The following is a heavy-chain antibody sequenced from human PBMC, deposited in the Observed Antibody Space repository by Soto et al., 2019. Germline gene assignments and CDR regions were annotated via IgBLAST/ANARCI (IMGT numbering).Heavy chain of an antibody. CDR1: GVSISSSNW. CDR2: IYHSGST. CDR3: ARDLGYYDSSGYYPTPFDY. Sequence: PSETLSLTCAVSGVSISSSNWWSWVRQPPGKGLEWIGEIYHSGSTNYNPSLKSRVTISVDKSKNQFSLKLSSVTAADTAVYYCARDLGYYDSSGYYPTPFDYWGQGTLVTVSS. D-gene: IGHD3-22*01. J-gene: IGHJ4*02. V-gene: IGHV4-4*02.